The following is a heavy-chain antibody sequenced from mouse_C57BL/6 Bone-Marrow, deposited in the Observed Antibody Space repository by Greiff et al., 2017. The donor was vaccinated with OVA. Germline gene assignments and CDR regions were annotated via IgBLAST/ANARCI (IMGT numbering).Heavy chain of an antibody. V-gene: IGHV14-4*01. CDR1: GFNINDDY. Sequence: VQLQQSGAELVRPGASVKLSCTASGFNINDDYMHWVKQRPEQGLEWIGWIDPANGDTEYASKFQGKATITADTSSNTAYLQLSSLTSEDTAVYYCTINWAWFAYWGQGTLVTVSA. CDR2: IDPANGDT. J-gene: IGHJ3*01. CDR3: TINWAWFAY. D-gene: IGHD4-1*01.